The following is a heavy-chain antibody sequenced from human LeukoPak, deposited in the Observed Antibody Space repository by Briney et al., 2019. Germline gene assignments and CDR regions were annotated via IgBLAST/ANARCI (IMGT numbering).Heavy chain of an antibody. J-gene: IGHJ6*03. D-gene: IGHD6-6*01. CDR1: GYSISSGYL. CDR2: IDGSGSS. CDR3: AREGGSSSGSYYHYYMDV. V-gene: IGHV4-38-2*02. Sequence: SETLSLTCTVSGYSISSGYLWGWIRQPPGKGLEWIGSIDGSGSSYYNPSLKSRVTISVDTSKNQFSLKLSSVTAADTAVYYCAREGGSSSGSYYHYYMDVWGKGTTVTVSS.